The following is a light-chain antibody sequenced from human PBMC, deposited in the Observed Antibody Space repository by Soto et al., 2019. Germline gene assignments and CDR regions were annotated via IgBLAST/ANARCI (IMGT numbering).Light chain of an antibody. Sequence: QSVLTQPASVSGSPGQSITISCTGTSSDVGSYNLVSWYQQHPGKAPKLMIYEGSKRPSGVSNRFSGSKSGNTASLTISGLQAEDEAAYYCCSYAGSSTFLFGTGTKLTVL. J-gene: IGLJ1*01. CDR1: SSDVGSYNL. V-gene: IGLV2-23*03. CDR3: CSYAGSSTFL. CDR2: EGS.